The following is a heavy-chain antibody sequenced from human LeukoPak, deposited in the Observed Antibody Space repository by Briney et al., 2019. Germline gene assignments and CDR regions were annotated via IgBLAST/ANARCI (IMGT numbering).Heavy chain of an antibody. CDR3: ARDTRRGSLDV. J-gene: IGHJ6*02. V-gene: IGHV3-48*03. D-gene: IGHD1-14*01. CDR1: GLTFSSYE. Sequence: GGSLRLSCAASGLTFSSYEMNWVRQAPGKGLEWVSYISSSGSTIYYADSVKGRFTISRDNAKNSLYLQMNSLRAEDTAVYYCARDTRRGSLDVWGQGTTVTVSS. CDR2: ISSSGSTI.